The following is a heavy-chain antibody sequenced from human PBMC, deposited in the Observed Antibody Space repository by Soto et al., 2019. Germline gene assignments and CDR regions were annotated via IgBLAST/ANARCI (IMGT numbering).Heavy chain of an antibody. CDR2: INAGNGNT. J-gene: IGHJ5*02. D-gene: IGHD6-19*01. V-gene: IGHV1-3*01. Sequence: QVQLVQSGAEVKKPGTSVKVSCKASGYTFASYAMHWVRQAPGQRLEWMGWINAGNGNTKYSQKFQGRVTITRDTSASTAYMELSSLRSEDTAVYYCARGVAGPLHWFDPWGQGTLVTVSS. CDR1: GYTFASYA. CDR3: ARGVAGPLHWFDP.